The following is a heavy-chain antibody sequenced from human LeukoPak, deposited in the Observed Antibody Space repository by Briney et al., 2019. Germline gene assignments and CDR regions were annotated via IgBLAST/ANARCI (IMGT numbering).Heavy chain of an antibody. CDR2: IYKSGNT. Sequence: PLRSLSPSCALSGFTLSSNDMRWVRQAPGKGLEWVSVIYKSGNTLYSNSVKSRFTISKDNSKISLYLHMNVLRAEDTAVYYCVTEIWRRFDHWGQGSLVPVSS. V-gene: IGHV3-53*01. D-gene: IGHD1-14*01. CDR3: VTEIWRRFDH. J-gene: IGHJ4*02. CDR1: GFTLSSND.